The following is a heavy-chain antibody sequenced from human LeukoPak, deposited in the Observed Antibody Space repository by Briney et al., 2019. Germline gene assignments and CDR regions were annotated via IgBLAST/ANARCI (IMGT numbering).Heavy chain of an antibody. V-gene: IGHV1-18*01. CDR1: GYTXTSYG. D-gene: IGHD3-9*01. CDR2: ISAYNGNT. CDR3: ARPTLRYFDWFPGYYGMDV. Sequence: ASVKVSCKASGYTXTSYGISWVRQAPGQGLEWMGWISAYNGNTNYAQKLQGRVTMTTDTSTSTAYMELRSLRSDDTAVYYCARPTLRYFDWFPGYYGMDVWGQGTTVTVSS. J-gene: IGHJ6*02.